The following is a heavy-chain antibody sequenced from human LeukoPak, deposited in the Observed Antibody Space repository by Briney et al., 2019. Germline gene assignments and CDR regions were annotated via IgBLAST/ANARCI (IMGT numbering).Heavy chain of an antibody. J-gene: IGHJ4*02. CDR3: ATTAYSSRNY. CDR2: ISGRDGST. D-gene: IGHD6-13*01. Sequence: GGSLRLSCAASGFTFSSYAMGWVRQAPGKGLEWVPSISGRDGSTYYADSVKGRFTISRDNSKNTLYLQMNSLRAEDTAVYYCATTAYSSRNYWGQGTLVTVSS. V-gene: IGHV3-23*01. CDR1: GFTFSSYA.